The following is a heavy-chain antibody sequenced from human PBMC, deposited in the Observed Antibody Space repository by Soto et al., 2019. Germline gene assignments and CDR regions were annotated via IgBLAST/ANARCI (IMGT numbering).Heavy chain of an antibody. Sequence: QITLKESGPTLVKPTQTLTLTCTFSGFSLSTSGVGVGWIRQPPGKALEGVALIYWDDAKEYSPSLKSRLTITKDTSKNQVALTMTNMDPVDTATYYCAHKGGGDRILDYWGQGTLVTVSS. J-gene: IGHJ4*02. CDR3: AHKGGGDRILDY. CDR1: GFSLSTSGVG. CDR2: IYWDDAK. D-gene: IGHD3-16*01. V-gene: IGHV2-5*02.